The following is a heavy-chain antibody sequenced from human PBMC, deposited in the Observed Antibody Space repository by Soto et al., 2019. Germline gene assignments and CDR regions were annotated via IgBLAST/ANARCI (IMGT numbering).Heavy chain of an antibody. D-gene: IGHD3-3*01. Sequence: RASVKVSCKASGYTFTSYGISWVRQAPGQGLEWMGWISAYNGNTNYAQKLQGRVTMTTDTSTSTAYMELRSLRSDDTAVYYCARYDYDFWSGYYGMDVWGQGTTVTVSS. J-gene: IGHJ6*02. V-gene: IGHV1-18*04. CDR3: ARYDYDFWSGYYGMDV. CDR2: ISAYNGNT. CDR1: GYTFTSYG.